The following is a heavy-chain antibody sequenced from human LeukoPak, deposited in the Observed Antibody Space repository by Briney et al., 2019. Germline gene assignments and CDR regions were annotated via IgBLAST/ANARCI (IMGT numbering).Heavy chain of an antibody. J-gene: IGHJ4*02. D-gene: IGHD5-12*01. CDR2: INSDGSST. Sequence: GGSLRLSCAASGFTFSSYWMHWVRQAPGKGLVWVSRINSDGSSTSYADSVRGRFTISRDNAKNTLYLQMNSLRAEDTAVYYCARDRGYSGHELDYWGQGTLVTVSS. CDR1: GFTFSSYW. V-gene: IGHV3-74*01. CDR3: ARDRGYSGHELDY.